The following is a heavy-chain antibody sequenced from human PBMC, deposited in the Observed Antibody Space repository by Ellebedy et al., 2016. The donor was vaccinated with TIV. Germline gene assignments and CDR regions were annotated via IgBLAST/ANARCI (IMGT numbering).Heavy chain of an antibody. D-gene: IGHD6-19*01. CDR1: GFAFSSYA. J-gene: IGHJ6*02. Sequence: GESLKISCAASGFAFSSYAMHWVRQAPGKGLEWVAVISYDGSNKYYADSVKGRFTISRDNSKNTLYLQMNSLRAEDTAVYYCARDLKSQWYYYYGMDVWGQGTTVTVSS. V-gene: IGHV3-30-3*01. CDR3: ARDLKSQWYYYYGMDV. CDR2: ISYDGSNK.